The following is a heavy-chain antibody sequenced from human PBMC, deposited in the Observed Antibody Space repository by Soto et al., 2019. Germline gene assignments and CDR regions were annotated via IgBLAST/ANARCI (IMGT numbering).Heavy chain of an antibody. CDR3: AKGRGGSGSLTPRVDF. Sequence: EVQLLESGGGLVQPGGSLRLSCAASGFTFNNYDMTWVRQAPGKGLEWVSAISGGGDTTSYADSVKGRFTVSRDGSKNTLYLQMSSLRAEDTALYYCAKGRGGSGSLTPRVDFWCQGTLGTVSS. CDR1: GFTFNNYD. J-gene: IGHJ4*02. CDR2: ISGGGDTT. V-gene: IGHV3-23*01. D-gene: IGHD3-10*01.